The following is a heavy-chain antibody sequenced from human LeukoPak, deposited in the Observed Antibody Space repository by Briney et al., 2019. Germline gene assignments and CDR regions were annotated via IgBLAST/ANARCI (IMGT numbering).Heavy chain of an antibody. CDR1: GYSFTSYW. J-gene: IGHJ3*02. CDR3: ARLITMVRGAMRAFDI. D-gene: IGHD3-10*01. CDR2: IYPGDSDT. V-gene: IGHV5-51*01. Sequence: GESLKISCKGSGYSFTSYWIGWVRQMPGKGLEWMGIIYPGDSDTRYSPSFQGQVTISADKSISTAYLQWSSLKASDTAMYYCARLITMVRGAMRAFDIWGQGTMVIVSS.